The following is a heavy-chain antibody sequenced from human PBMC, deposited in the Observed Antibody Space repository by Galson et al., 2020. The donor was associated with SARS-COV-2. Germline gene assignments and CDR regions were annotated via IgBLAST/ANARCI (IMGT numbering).Heavy chain of an antibody. CDR2: ISSSGSTI. J-gene: IGHJ4*02. Sequence: GESLKISCAASGFTFSSYEVNWVRQAPGKGLEWVSYISSSGSTIYYADSVKGRFTISRDNAKNSLYLQMNSLRAEDTAVYYCALTDYVWGSYRPHYFDYWGQGTLVTVSS. CDR1: GFTFSSYE. V-gene: IGHV3-48*03. D-gene: IGHD3-16*02. CDR3: ALTDYVWGSYRPHYFDY.